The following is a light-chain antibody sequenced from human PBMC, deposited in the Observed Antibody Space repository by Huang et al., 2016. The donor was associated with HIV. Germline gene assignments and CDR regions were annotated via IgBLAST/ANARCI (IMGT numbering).Light chain of an antibody. V-gene: IGKV2-30*02. J-gene: IGKJ4*01. CDR3: MQGTHWPLT. CDR1: QSLLHSDGNTY. Sequence: DVVMTQSTLSLPVTLVQPASISCRSSQSLLHSDGNTYLIWLQQRPGHSPRRLIYKVSNRDSGVPDRFSGSGSGSDFTLRISRVEPEDVGVYYCMQGTHWPLTFGGGTKVEIK. CDR2: KVS.